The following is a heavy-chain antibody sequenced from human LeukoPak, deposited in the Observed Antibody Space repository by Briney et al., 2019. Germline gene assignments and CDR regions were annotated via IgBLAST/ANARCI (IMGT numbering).Heavy chain of an antibody. Sequence: SETLSLTCTVSGGSISSTSYYWGWIRQPPGKGLEWIGTIYYSGSTYYNTSLKSRVTISVDTSKNQFSLKLSSVTAADTAVYYCATGSAYYFAFWGQGTLVTVSS. CDR3: ATGSAYYFAF. CDR2: IYYSGST. CDR1: GGSISSTSYY. J-gene: IGHJ4*02. V-gene: IGHV4-39*01.